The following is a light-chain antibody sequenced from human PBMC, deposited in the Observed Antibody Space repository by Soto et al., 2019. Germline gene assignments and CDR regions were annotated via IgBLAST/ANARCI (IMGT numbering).Light chain of an antibody. Sequence: QSALTQPASVSGSPGQSITISGTGTSSYVGGHEYVSWYQQHPGKAPKLIILNVSNQLSGISDRFSGSKSGNTASRTISGVQAEVEADYYCSSYPSSSTVLFGGGTKLTV. J-gene: IGLJ2*01. CDR2: NVS. CDR1: SSYVGGHEY. CDR3: SSYPSSSTVL. V-gene: IGLV2-14*03.